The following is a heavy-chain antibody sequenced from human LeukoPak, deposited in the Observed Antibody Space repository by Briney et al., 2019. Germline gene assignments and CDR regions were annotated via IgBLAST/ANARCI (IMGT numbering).Heavy chain of an antibody. V-gene: IGHV3-30-3*01. CDR3: ARAMQYSSSVPPYYYYYYGMDV. CDR2: ISYDGSNK. Sequence: PGGSLRLSCAASGSTFSSYAMHWVRQAPGKGLEWVAVISYDGSNKYYADSVKGRFTISRDNSKNTLYLQMNSLRAEDTAVYYCARAMQYSSSVPPYYYYYYGMDVWGQGTTVTVSS. D-gene: IGHD6-6*01. CDR1: GSTFSSYA. J-gene: IGHJ6*02.